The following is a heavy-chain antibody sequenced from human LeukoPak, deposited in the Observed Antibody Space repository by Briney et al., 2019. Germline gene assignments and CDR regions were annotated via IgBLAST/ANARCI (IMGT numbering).Heavy chain of an antibody. J-gene: IGHJ4*02. CDR1: GYTFTSYY. CDR2: INPRGGST. V-gene: IGHV1-46*01. Sequence: VASVKVSCKASGYTFTSYYMHWVRQAPGQGLEWMGIINPRGGSTSYAQKFQGRVTMTRDTSTSTVYMELSSLRSEDTAVYYCARPGLSFSGSYSFDYWGQGTLVTVSS. CDR3: ARPGLSFSGSYSFDY. D-gene: IGHD1-26*01.